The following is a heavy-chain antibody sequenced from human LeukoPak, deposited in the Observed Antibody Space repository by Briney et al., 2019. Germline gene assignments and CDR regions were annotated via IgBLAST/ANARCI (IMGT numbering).Heavy chain of an antibody. CDR1: GFTFRNYG. D-gene: IGHD2-8*01. CDR2: ISSYGGST. Sequence: GGSLRLSCSASGFTFRNYGMNWVRQAPGKGLECVSTISSYGGSTYYADLVKGRFTISRDNSKNTLYLQMSSLRAEDTAVYYCVKDLYSYSFDYWGQGTLVTVSS. CDR3: VKDLYSYSFDY. J-gene: IGHJ4*02. V-gene: IGHV3-64D*09.